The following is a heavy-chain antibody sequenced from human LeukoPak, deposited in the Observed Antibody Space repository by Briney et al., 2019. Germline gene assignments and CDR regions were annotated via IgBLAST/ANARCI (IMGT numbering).Heavy chain of an antibody. V-gene: IGHV3-23*01. Sequence: GTLRLSCSASGFTFTTYGMNWVRQAPGKGLEWVSGIGGSGTRTYYADSVKGRFTISRDNSKNTLYLQMNSLRAEDTAVYYCARGPDTGFDYWGQGTLVTVSS. CDR2: IGGSGTRT. CDR3: ARGPDTGFDY. CDR1: GFTFTTYG. D-gene: IGHD2-8*02. J-gene: IGHJ4*02.